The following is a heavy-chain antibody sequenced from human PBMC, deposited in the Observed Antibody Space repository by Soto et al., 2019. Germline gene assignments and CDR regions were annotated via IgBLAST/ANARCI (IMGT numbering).Heavy chain of an antibody. CDR1: GASISGDGYS. CDR2: IYYSGST. D-gene: IGHD4-17*01. Sequence: QVQLQESGPGLVKPSQTLSLTCTVSGASISGDGYSWSWIRQQPGKGLQWIGSIYYSGSTYYTPSLKGRLTSSAAMSKNQCSIELTSVTAADTAIYYGARGPYGDPGPRLDRWGQGALVTVSS. V-gene: IGHV4-31*03. J-gene: IGHJ5*02. CDR3: ARGPYGDPGPRLDR.